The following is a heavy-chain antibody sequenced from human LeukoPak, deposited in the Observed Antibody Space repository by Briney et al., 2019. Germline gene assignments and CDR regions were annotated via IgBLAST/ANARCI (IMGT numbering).Heavy chain of an antibody. CDR1: GGSISSGGYY. Sequence: NSSETLSLTCTVSGGSISSGGYYWSWIRQHPGKGLEWIGYIYYSGSTYYNPSLKSRVTISVDTSKNQFSLKLSSVTAADTAMYYCARVRTTVTTNYFGYWGQGTLVTVSS. CDR3: ARVRTTVTTNYFGY. CDR2: IYYSGST. J-gene: IGHJ4*02. V-gene: IGHV4-31*03. D-gene: IGHD4-11*01.